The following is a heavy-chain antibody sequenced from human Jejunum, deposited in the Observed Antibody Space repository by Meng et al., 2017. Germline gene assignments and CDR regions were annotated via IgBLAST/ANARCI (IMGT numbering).Heavy chain of an antibody. CDR1: GGSFNSYF. V-gene: IGHV4-34*01. J-gene: IGHJ5*02. CDR3: VRGRDPMVVGELDP. CDR2: INQNGRT. D-gene: IGHD2-15*01. Sequence: QVPLRQWGAGLLKPSATLSLTCGVYGGSFNSYFWNWIRQPPGKGLEWIGEINQNGRTNYNPSLESRVTISMDKSKKEFSLRLASVTAADTALYYCVRGRDPMVVGELDPWGQGTLVTVSS.